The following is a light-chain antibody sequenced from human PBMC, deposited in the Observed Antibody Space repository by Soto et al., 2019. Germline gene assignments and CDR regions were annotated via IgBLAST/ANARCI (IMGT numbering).Light chain of an antibody. CDR1: QNIYIW. CDR3: QHYNSYYVA. CDR2: KAS. Sequence: DIQMTQPPSNLSASVGDRVTITCRASQNIYIWLAWYQQKPGKAPKIVISKASTLESGVPSRFSGSGLGTEFTLTISSLQPDDFATDYCQHYNSYYVAVGQGTKVEV. J-gene: IGKJ1*01. V-gene: IGKV1-5*03.